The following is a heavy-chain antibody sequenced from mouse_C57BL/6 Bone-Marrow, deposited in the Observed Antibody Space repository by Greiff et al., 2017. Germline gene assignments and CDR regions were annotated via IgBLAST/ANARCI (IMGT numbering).Heavy chain of an antibody. CDR1: GYTFTDYY. Sequence: QVQLQQSGAELVRAGASVKLSCKASGYTFTDYYINWVKQRPGQGLEWIARIYPGSGNTYYNEKFKGKATLTAEKSSSTAYMQLSSLTSEDSAVYFCASSYGSSWHWYFDVWGTGTTVTVSS. D-gene: IGHD1-1*01. CDR3: ASSYGSSWHWYFDV. J-gene: IGHJ1*03. CDR2: IYPGSGNT. V-gene: IGHV1-76*01.